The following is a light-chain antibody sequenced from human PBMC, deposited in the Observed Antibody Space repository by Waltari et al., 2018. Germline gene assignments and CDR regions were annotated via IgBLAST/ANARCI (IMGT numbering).Light chain of an antibody. CDR2: AAP. Sequence: DIQMTQSPSSLSASVGDRVTITCRASQGISSYLNWYQQKPGKAPKLLIYAAPSLQSGVPSRFSGSGSGTDFTLTITSLQPEDFATYSCQQNYSTPYTFGQGTKLGI. V-gene: IGKV1-39*01. CDR3: QQNYSTPYT. J-gene: IGKJ2*01. CDR1: QGISSY.